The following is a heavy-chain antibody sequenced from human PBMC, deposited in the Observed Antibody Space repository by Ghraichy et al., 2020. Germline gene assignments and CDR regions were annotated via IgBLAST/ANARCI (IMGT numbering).Heavy chain of an antibody. V-gene: IGHV3-15*01. CDR1: GFTFTKAW. D-gene: IGHD6-6*01. CDR2: IKSKTDGGTI. Sequence: GGSLRLSCAASGFTFTKAWMGWVRQAPGKRLEWVGRIKSKTDGGTIGYAAPVEGRFTISRDDSRDTVYLQMNSLKTEDTAVYYCTTDRAIAVRPLFDYWGQGTLVTVSS. J-gene: IGHJ4*02. CDR3: TTDRAIAVRPLFDY.